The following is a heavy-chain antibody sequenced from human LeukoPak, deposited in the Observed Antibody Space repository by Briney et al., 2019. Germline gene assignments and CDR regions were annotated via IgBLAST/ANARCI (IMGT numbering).Heavy chain of an antibody. CDR2: INHSGST. CDR3: ARVRWLLGYYFDY. J-gene: IGHJ4*02. Sequence: SETLSLTCAVYGGSFSGYYWSWIRQPPGKGLEWIGEINHSGSTNYNPSLKSRVTISVDTSKNQFSLKLSSVTAADTAVYYCARVRWLLGYYFDYWGQGTLVTVSS. D-gene: IGHD5-24*01. CDR1: GGSFSGYY. V-gene: IGHV4-34*01.